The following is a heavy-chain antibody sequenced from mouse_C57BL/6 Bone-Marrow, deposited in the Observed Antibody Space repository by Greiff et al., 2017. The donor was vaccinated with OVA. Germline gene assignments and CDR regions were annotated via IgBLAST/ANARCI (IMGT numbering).Heavy chain of an antibody. V-gene: IGHV14-3*01. J-gene: IGHJ3*01. D-gene: IGHD1-1*01. CDR2: IDPANGNT. CDR1: GFNIKNTY. Sequence: EVMLVESVAELVRPGASVKLSCTASGFNIKNTYMHWVKQRPEQGLEWIGRIDPANGNTKYAPKFQGKATITADTSSNTAYLQLSSLTSEDTAIYYCGKRPPAYYGSSPPFAYWGQGTLVTVSA. CDR3: GKRPPAYYGSSPPFAY.